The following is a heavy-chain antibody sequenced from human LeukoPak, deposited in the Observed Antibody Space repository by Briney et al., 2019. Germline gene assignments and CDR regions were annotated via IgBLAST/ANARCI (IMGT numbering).Heavy chain of an antibody. CDR2: ISGSGGST. CDR1: GFTFSSYA. V-gene: IGHV3-23*01. CDR3: AKALRYGGKSPFDY. J-gene: IGHJ4*02. Sequence: GGSLRLSCAASGFTFSSYAMSWVRQAPGKGLEWVSAISGSGGSTYCADSVKGRFTISRDNSKNTLYLQMNSLRAEDTAVYYCAKALRYGGKSPFDYWGQGTLVTVSS. D-gene: IGHD4-23*01.